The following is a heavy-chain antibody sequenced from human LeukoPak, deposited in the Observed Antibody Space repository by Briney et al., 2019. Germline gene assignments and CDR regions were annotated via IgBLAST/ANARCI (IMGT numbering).Heavy chain of an antibody. CDR2: IYYSGST. CDR1: GGSISSYY. D-gene: IGHD1-26*01. V-gene: IGHV4-59*08. CDR3: ARTNSGSYPRYYYYGMDV. J-gene: IGHJ6*02. Sequence: SETLSLTCTVSGGSISSYYWSWIRQPPGKGLEWIGYIYYSGSTNYSPSLKSRVTISVDTSENRFSLKLSSVTAADTAVYYCARTNSGSYPRYYYYGMDVWGQGTTVTVSS.